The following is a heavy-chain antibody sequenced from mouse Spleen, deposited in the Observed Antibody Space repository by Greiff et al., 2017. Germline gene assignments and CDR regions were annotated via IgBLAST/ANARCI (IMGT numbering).Heavy chain of an antibody. D-gene: IGHD2-1*01. CDR1: GFTFSDYY. J-gene: IGHJ1*01. Sequence: EVQLVESGGGLVQPGGSLKLSCATSGFTFSDYYMYWVRQTPEKRLEWVAYISNGGGSTYYPDTVKGRFTISRDNAKNTLYLPMSRLKSEDTAMYYCARQGGGNTGYFDVWGAGTTVTVSS. CDR2: ISNGGGST. V-gene: IGHV5-12*02. CDR3: ARQGGGNTGYFDV.